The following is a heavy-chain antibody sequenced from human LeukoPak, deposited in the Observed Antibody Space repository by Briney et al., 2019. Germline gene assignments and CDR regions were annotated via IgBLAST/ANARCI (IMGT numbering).Heavy chain of an antibody. CDR2: ISGSGGST. D-gene: IGHD2-15*01. CDR3: AKDLVVAATPVLD. V-gene: IGHV3-23*01. J-gene: IGHJ4*02. Sequence: GGSLRLSCAASGFTVSSNYMSWVRQAPGKGLEWVSAISGSGGSTYYADSVKGRFTISRDNSKNTLYLQMNSLRAEDTAVYYCAKDLVVAATPVLDWGQGTLVTVSS. CDR1: GFTVSSNY.